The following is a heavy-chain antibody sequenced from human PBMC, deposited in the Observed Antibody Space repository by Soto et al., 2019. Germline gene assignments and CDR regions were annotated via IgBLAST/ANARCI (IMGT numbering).Heavy chain of an antibody. V-gene: IGHV3-7*03. Sequence: EVQLVESGGGLVQPGGSLRLSCAASGFTFSSYWMSWVRQDPGKGLEWVANIKQDGREKYYVDFVKGRFTISRDNAKNSLYLQMNRLRAEDTALYYCSSDRREPGGYSYGHRTDYYYYGMDVWGQGTTVTVSS. CDR2: IKQDGREK. D-gene: IGHD5-18*01. CDR3: SSDRREPGGYSYGHRTDYYYYGMDV. J-gene: IGHJ6*02. CDR1: GFTFSSYW.